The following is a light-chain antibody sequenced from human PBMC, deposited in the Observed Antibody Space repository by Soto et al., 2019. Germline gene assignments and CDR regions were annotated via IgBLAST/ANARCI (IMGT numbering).Light chain of an antibody. V-gene: IGKV1-5*03. CDR3: QQYNSYPYT. CDR2: KAS. Sequence: DIQMTQSPSTLSASVGDRVTITCQVSQSISSWLAWYQQKPGKAPKLLIYKASSLESGVPSRFSGSGSGTDFTLTISSLQPDDFATYYCQQYNSYPYTFGQGTKLEIK. J-gene: IGKJ2*01. CDR1: QSISSW.